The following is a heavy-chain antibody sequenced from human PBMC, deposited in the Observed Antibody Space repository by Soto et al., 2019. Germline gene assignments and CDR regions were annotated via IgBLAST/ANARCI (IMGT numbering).Heavy chain of an antibody. Sequence: GASVKVSCKSSGYTFTCYDIYCVRQATGQGLEWMGWMNPNSGNTGYAQKFQGRVTMTRNTSISTAYMELSSLRSEDTAVYYCAMGTYYDFWSGQTPTNWFDPWGQGTLVTVSS. V-gene: IGHV1-8*01. CDR3: AMGTYYDFWSGQTPTNWFDP. D-gene: IGHD3-3*01. J-gene: IGHJ5*02. CDR1: GYTFTCYD. CDR2: MNPNSGNT.